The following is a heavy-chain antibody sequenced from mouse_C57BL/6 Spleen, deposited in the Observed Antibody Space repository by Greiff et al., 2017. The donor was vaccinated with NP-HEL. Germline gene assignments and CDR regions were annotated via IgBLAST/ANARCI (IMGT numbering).Heavy chain of an antibody. J-gene: IGHJ4*01. CDR1: GYTFTSYW. V-gene: IGHV1-61*01. CDR2: IYPSDSET. D-gene: IGHD2-4*01. Sequence: VQLQESGAELVRPGSSVKLSCKASGYTFTSYWMDWVKQRPGQGLEWIGNIYPSDSETHYNQKFKDKATLTVDKSSSTAYMQLSSLTSEDSAVYYCARKVGDYPYAMDYWGQGTSVTVSS. CDR3: ARKVGDYPYAMDY.